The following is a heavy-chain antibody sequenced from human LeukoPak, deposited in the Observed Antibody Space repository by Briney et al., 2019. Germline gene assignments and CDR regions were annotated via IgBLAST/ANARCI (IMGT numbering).Heavy chain of an antibody. D-gene: IGHD3-22*01. CDR1: GGSISSYY. J-gene: IGHJ4*02. Sequence: SETLSLTCTVSGGSISSYYWSWIRQPPGKGLEWIGYIYYSGSTNYNPSLKSRVTISVDTSKNQFSPRLSSVTAADTAVYYCARLRAYYYDSSGYYNFDFWGQGTLVTVSS. CDR2: IYYSGST. V-gene: IGHV4-59*08. CDR3: ARLRAYYYDSSGYYNFDF.